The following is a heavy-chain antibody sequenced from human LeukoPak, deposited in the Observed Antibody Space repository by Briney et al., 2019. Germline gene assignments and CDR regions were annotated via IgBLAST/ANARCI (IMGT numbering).Heavy chain of an antibody. CDR1: GGSISSGSYY. V-gene: IGHV4-61*02. J-gene: IGHJ5*02. Sequence: SETLSLTCTVSGGSISSGSYYWNWIRQPAGKGLEWIGRIYSSGSTNYNPSLKSRVTISLDTSKKQFSLKLSSVTAADTAVYYCAREDYNMITFGGVIALWGQGTLVTVSS. D-gene: IGHD3-16*01. CDR3: AREDYNMITFGGVIAL. CDR2: IYSSGST.